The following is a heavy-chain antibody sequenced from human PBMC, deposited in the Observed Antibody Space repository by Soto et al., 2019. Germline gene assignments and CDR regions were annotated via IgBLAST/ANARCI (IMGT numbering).Heavy chain of an antibody. J-gene: IGHJ6*03. Sequence: GASVKVSCKASGYTFTSYDINWVRQATGQGLEWMGWMNPNSGNTGYAQKFQGRVTMTRNTSISTAYMELSSLRSEDTAVYYCAASYDYSNSYYYYYMDVWGQGTTVTVSS. CDR3: AASYDYSNSYYYYYMDV. CDR2: MNPNSGNT. D-gene: IGHD4-4*01. V-gene: IGHV1-8*01. CDR1: GYTFTSYD.